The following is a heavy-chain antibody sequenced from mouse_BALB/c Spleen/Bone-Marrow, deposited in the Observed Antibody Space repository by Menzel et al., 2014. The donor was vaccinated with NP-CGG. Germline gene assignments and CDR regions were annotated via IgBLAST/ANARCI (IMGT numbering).Heavy chain of an antibody. Sequence: EVHLVESGGGLVQPGGSRRLSCAASGFTFSSFGMHWVRQAPEKGLEWVAYISSGSSTIFYADTAKGRSTVSRDNPKNTLFLQMTSLRSEDTAMYFCTRGGNWDDFDSWGQGTTLTDSS. CDR3: TRGGNWDDFDS. J-gene: IGHJ2*01. V-gene: IGHV5-17*02. D-gene: IGHD4-1*01. CDR1: GFTFSSFG. CDR2: ISSGSSTI.